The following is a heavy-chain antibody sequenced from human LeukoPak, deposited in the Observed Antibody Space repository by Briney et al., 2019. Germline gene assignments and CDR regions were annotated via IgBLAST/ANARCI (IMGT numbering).Heavy chain of an antibody. J-gene: IGHJ4*02. V-gene: IGHV3-33*01. CDR1: GFTFSSYG. D-gene: IGHD3-10*01. CDR3: ARGWFGEPMGDY. CDR2: IWYDGSNK. Sequence: GGSLRLSCAASGFTFSSYGMHWVRQAPGKGPEWVAVIWYDGSNKYYADSVKGRFTISRDNSKNTLYLQMNSLRAEDTAVYYCARGWFGEPMGDYWGQGTLVTVSS.